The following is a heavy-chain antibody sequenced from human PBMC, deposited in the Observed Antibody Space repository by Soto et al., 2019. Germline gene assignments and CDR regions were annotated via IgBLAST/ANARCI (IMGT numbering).Heavy chain of an antibody. CDR1: GGSISSYYW. V-gene: IGHV2-5*08. D-gene: IGHD6-13*01. J-gene: IGHJ4*02. Sequence: TLSLTCTVSGGSISSYYWSWIRQPPGKALEWLALIYWDDDKRYSPSLKSRLTITKDTSKNQVVLTMTNMDPVDTATYYCASRPIAAAGTFNYWGQGTLVTVS. CDR2: IYWDDDK. CDR3: ASRPIAAAGTFNY.